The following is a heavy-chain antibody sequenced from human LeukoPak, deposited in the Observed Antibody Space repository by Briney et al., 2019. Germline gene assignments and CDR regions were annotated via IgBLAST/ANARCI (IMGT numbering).Heavy chain of an antibody. Sequence: ASVKVSCKASGYTFTGYYMHWVRQAPGQGLEWMGWINPNSGGTNYAQKFQGWVTMTRDTSISTAYMELSSLRSEDTAVYYCATSSRKRFLEWLLPNFDYWGQGTLVTVSS. V-gene: IGHV1-2*04. CDR2: INPNSGGT. CDR1: GYTFTGYY. J-gene: IGHJ4*02. D-gene: IGHD3-3*01. CDR3: ATSSRKRFLEWLLPNFDY.